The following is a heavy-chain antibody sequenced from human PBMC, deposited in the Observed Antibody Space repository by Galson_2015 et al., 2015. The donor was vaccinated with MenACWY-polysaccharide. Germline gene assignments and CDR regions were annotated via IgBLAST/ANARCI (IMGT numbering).Heavy chain of an antibody. J-gene: IGHJ4*02. CDR2: ISTGSGII. V-gene: IGHV3-48*02. Sequence: SLRLSCAGSGFTFSDFTMNWVRQAPGKGLEWVSFISTGSGIIYYADSVKGRFTISRDNAKNSLYLQMSSLRDEDTAVYYCARASSTDYWGQGTLVTVSS. D-gene: IGHD2-2*01. CDR1: GFTFSDFT. CDR3: ARASSTDY.